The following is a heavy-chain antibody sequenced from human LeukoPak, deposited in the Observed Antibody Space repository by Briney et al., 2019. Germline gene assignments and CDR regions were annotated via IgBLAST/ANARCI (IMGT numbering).Heavy chain of an antibody. CDR1: GGTFSSYA. D-gene: IGHD5-24*01. CDR3: AVEMATPAWFDP. CDR2: IIPIFGTA. V-gene: IGHV1-69*13. J-gene: IGHJ5*02. Sequence: ASVKVSCKASGGTFSSYAISWVRQAPGQGLEWMGGIIPIFGTANYAQKFQGRVTITADESTSTAYMELSSLRSEDTAVYYCAVEMATPAWFDPWGQGTLVTVSS.